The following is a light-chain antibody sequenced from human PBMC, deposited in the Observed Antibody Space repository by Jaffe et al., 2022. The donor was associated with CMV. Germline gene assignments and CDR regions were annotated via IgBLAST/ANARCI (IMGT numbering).Light chain of an antibody. Sequence: EKVMTQSPVTLSVSPGEGATLSCRASESVYINLAWYQQKPGQAPRLLIYGASIRANGIPTRFSGSGSETEFTLSISSLQSEDFAVYYCQQYNKWPWTFGQGTTVEIK. CDR3: QQYNKWPWT. CDR2: GAS. J-gene: IGKJ1*01. V-gene: IGKV3-15*01. CDR1: ESVYIN.